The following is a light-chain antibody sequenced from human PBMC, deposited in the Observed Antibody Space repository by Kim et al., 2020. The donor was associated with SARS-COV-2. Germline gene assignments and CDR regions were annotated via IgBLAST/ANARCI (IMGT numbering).Light chain of an antibody. V-gene: IGLV1-51*01. Sequence: PGRGVTISCSGTSSNIGNNYVSRYQQLPGTAPKLLIYANDKRSSGIPDRFSGSKSGASATLVITGLQTGDEADYYCGTWDSSLSGVFGGGTQLTVL. CDR3: GTWDSSLSGV. J-gene: IGLJ7*01. CDR1: SSNIGNNY. CDR2: AND.